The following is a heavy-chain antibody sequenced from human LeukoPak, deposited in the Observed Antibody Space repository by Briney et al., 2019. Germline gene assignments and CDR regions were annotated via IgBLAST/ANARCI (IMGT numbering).Heavy chain of an antibody. CDR1: GFTYSSYG. Sequence: GGSLRLSCAASGFTYSSYGMHWIRQAPGKGLEWVAVISYDGSNKYYADSVKGRFTISRDNSKNTLYLQMNSLRAEDTAVYYCAKDPWFGESWGQGTLVTVSS. CDR2: ISYDGSNK. D-gene: IGHD3-10*01. J-gene: IGHJ5*02. V-gene: IGHV3-30*18. CDR3: AKDPWFGES.